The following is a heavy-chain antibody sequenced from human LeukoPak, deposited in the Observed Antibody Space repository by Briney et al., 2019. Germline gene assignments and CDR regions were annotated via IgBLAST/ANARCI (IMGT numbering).Heavy chain of an antibody. J-gene: IGHJ4*02. CDR1: GGTFSSYA. CDR2: IIPIFGTA. D-gene: IGHD4-17*01. CDR3: ARGDYGDYYFDY. V-gene: IGHV1-69*13. Sequence: GASVKVSCKASGGTFSSYAISWVRQAPGQGLEWMGGIIPIFGTANYAQRFQGRVTITADESTSTAYMELSSLRSEDTAVYYCARGDYGDYYFDYWGQGTLVTVSS.